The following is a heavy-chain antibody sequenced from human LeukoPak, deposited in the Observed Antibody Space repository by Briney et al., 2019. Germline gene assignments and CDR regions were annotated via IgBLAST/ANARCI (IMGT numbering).Heavy chain of an antibody. CDR1: AGSIGSSY. V-gene: IGHV4-59*01. Sequence: SETLSLTCSVSAGSIGSSYWSWIRQPPGKGLEWIGYIYYSGSTKYNPSLKSRVTISVDTSKNQFSLKLSSLTAADTAVYYCARDLYSSGYYGWFDPWGQGTLVTVSS. CDR3: ARDLYSSGYYGWFDP. D-gene: IGHD3-22*01. CDR2: IYYSGST. J-gene: IGHJ5*02.